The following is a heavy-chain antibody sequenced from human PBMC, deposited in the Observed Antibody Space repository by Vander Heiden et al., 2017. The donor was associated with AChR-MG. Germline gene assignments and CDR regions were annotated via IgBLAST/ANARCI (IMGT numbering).Heavy chain of an antibody. V-gene: IGHV4-39*01. Sequence: QLQLEESGPGLVKPSETLSLTCTVSGGSISSSSYYWGWLRQSPGKGLEWIGSIYYSGSTYYNPSLKSRVTISVDTSKNQFSLKLSSVTAADTAVYYCASPGDGYNYKYFQNWGQGTLVTVSS. D-gene: IGHD2-21*01. J-gene: IGHJ1*01. CDR1: GGSISSSSYY. CDR3: ASPGDGYNYKYFQN. CDR2: IYYSGST.